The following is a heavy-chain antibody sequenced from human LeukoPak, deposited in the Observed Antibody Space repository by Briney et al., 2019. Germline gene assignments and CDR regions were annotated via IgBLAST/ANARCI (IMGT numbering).Heavy chain of an antibody. CDR3: AKGPVGDSSHFDY. CDR2: MNQDGNQK. Sequence: GGSLRLSCAASGFTFSRYWMTWVRQAPGKGLEWVANMNQDGNQKYYVDSVKGRFTISRDNSKNTLCLQMNSLRAEDTAVYYCAKGPVGDSSHFDYWGQGTLVTVSS. D-gene: IGHD2-21*02. V-gene: IGHV3-7*01. CDR1: GFTFSRYW. J-gene: IGHJ4*02.